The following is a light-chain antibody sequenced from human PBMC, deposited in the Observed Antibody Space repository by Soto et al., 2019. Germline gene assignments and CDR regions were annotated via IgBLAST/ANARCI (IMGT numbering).Light chain of an antibody. CDR3: QSYDSSLRV. V-gene: IGLV1-40*01. CDR2: GNS. Sequence: QYVLTQPPSVSGAPGQRVSISGTGSSSNIGAGYDVHWYQQLPGTAPKLLIYGNSNRPSGVPDRFSGSKSGTSASLAITGLQAEDEADYYCQSYDSSLRVFGGGTKLTVL. J-gene: IGLJ2*01. CDR1: SSNIGAGYD.